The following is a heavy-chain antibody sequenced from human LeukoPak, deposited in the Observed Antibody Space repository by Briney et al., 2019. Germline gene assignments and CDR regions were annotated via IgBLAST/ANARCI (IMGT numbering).Heavy chain of an antibody. V-gene: IGHV3-33*01. D-gene: IGHD6-19*01. CDR2: IWYDGSNK. CDR3: AREKQKYSSGWYCLDY. J-gene: IGHJ4*02. Sequence: GSLRLSCAASGFTFSTYGLHWVRQAPGKGLEWVALIWYDGSNKYYADSVKGRFTISRDNSKNTLYLQINSLRAEDTAVYYCAREKQKYSSGWYCLDYWGQGTLVTVSS. CDR1: GFTFSTYG.